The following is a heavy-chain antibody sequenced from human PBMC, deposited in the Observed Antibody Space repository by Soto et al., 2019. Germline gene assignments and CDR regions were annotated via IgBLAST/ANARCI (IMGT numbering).Heavy chain of an antibody. Sequence: VASVKVSCKASGYTFTSYGISWVRQAPGQGLEWMGGIIPIFGTANYAQKFQGRVTITADESTSTAYMELSSLRSEDTAVYYCARADSGSYYSFDYRGQRTPVTVSS. J-gene: IGHJ4*02. V-gene: IGHV1-69*13. CDR2: IIPIFGTA. CDR3: ARADSGSYYSFDY. D-gene: IGHD1-26*01. CDR1: GYTFTSYG.